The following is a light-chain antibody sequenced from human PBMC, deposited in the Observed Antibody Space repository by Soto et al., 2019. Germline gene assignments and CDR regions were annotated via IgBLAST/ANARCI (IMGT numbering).Light chain of an antibody. J-gene: IGKJ4*01. CDR1: QSVSSY. Sequence: EIVLTQSPATLSLSPGERATLSCRASQSVSSYLAGYQQKPGQAPRILIYDASNRATGIPARFSGSGSETDFTLTISSLAHEDFVVYYCQQRSNWPLTFGGGTKVEIK. CDR2: DAS. V-gene: IGKV3-11*01. CDR3: QQRSNWPLT.